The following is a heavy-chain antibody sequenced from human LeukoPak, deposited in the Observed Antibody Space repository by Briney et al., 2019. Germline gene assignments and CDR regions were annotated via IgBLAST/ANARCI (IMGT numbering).Heavy chain of an antibody. D-gene: IGHD6-13*01. CDR1: GGSISSGGYY. Sequence: SETLSLTCTVSGGSISSGGYYWSWIRQPPGKGLEWFGYSYYSGSTYYHPSLKTRVPISVDTSKNQFSLNLRSVTAADTAVYYCVRCSSSSYHSDSGGQGTLVTVSS. V-gene: IGHV4-31*03. CDR3: VRCSSSSYHSDS. CDR2: SYYSGST. J-gene: IGHJ4*02.